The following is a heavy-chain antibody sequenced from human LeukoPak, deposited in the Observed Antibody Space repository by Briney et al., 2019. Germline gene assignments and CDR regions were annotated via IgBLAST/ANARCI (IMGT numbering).Heavy chain of an antibody. V-gene: IGHV3-23*01. CDR1: GFTFSSYA. J-gene: IGHJ4*02. Sequence: AAGSLRLSCAASGFTFSSYAMSWVRQAPGKGLECGSAISGSGGSTYYADSVKGRFTISRDNSKNTLYLQMNSLRAEDTAVYYCAKRQYQLPYFDYWGQGTLVTVSS. CDR3: AKRQYQLPYFDY. D-gene: IGHD2-2*01. CDR2: ISGSGGST.